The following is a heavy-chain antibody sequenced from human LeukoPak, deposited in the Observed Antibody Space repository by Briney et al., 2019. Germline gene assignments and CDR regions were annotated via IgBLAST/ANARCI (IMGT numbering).Heavy chain of an antibody. V-gene: IGHV4-59*01. J-gene: IGHJ4*02. Sequence: SETLSLTCTVSGGSISSYYWSWSRQPPGKGLEWIGYIYYSGSTNYNPSLKSRVTISVDTSKNQFSLKLSSVTAADTAVYYCARDRADSDTVFDYWGQGTLVTLSS. CDR1: GGSISSYY. CDR2: IYYSGST. D-gene: IGHD2-8*02. CDR3: ARDRADSDTVFDY.